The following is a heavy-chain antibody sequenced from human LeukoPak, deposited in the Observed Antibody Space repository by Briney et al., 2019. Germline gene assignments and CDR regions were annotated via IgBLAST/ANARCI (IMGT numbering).Heavy chain of an antibody. Sequence: PSETLSLTCTVSGGSTSSYYWSWIRQPAAKGLEWIGRIYTSGSTNYNPSLKSRVAMSVDTSKNQFSLKLSSVTAADTAVYYCARNRGSTVITDQYYYYYMDVWGKGTTVTVSS. D-gene: IGHD4-11*01. CDR1: GGSTSSYY. V-gene: IGHV4-4*07. CDR3: ARNRGSTVITDQYYYYYMDV. CDR2: IYTSGST. J-gene: IGHJ6*03.